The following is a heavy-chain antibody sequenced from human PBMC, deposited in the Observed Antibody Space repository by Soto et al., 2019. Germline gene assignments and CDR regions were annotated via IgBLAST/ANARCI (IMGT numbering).Heavy chain of an antibody. D-gene: IGHD3-22*01. CDR3: TTEGLGYYDSSGYYYYYYGMDV. J-gene: IGHJ6*02. CDR1: GFTFSNAW. CDR2: IKSKTDGGTT. Sequence: EVQLVESGGGLVKPGGSLRLSCAASGFTFSNAWMNWVRQAPGKGLEWVGRIKSKTDGGTTDYAAPVKGRFTISRDDSKNTLYLQMNSLKTEDTAVYYCTTEGLGYYDSSGYYYYYYGMDVWGQGTTVTVSS. V-gene: IGHV3-15*07.